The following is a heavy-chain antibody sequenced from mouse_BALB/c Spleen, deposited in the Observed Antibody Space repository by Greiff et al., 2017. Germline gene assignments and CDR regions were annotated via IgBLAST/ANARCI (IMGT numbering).Heavy chain of an antibody. D-gene: IGHD1-1*01. Sequence: DVHLVESGGGLVKPGGSLKLSCAASGFTFSSYAMSWVRQTPEKRLEWVASISSGGSTCYPDSVKGRFTISRDNARNILYLQMSSLRSEDTAMYYCARGAYYGSSSYFDVWGAGTTVTVSS. J-gene: IGHJ1*01. CDR3: ARGAYYGSSSYFDV. CDR2: ISSGGST. V-gene: IGHV5-6-5*01. CDR1: GFTFSSYA.